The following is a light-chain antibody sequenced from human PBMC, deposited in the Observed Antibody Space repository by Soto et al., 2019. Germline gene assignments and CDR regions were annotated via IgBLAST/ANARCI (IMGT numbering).Light chain of an antibody. CDR2: QTS. V-gene: IGKV3-11*01. CDR3: HQRQSWPRT. CDR1: QYINTR. J-gene: IGKJ1*01. Sequence: EIVLTQSPATLSSFPGDRVTLSCRASQYINTRLAWYQHRPGQAPRLLIYQTSLRAAGIPARFSAWGSETDFTLTISDVEPEDFAVYYCHQRQSWPRTFGQGTKVDIK.